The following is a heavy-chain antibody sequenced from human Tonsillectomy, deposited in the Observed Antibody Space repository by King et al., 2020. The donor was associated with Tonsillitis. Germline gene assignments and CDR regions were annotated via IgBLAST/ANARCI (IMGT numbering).Heavy chain of an antibody. Sequence: QLVESGGGLVKPGRSLRLSCTASGFTFGDYAMSWFRQAPGKGLEWVGFIRSKAYGGTTEYAASVKGRFTISRDDSKSIAYLQMNSLKTEDTAVYYCTRDLRAYSGSYSPIAPDYWGQGTLVTVSS. J-gene: IGHJ4*02. CDR1: GFTFGDYA. V-gene: IGHV3-49*05. D-gene: IGHD1-26*01. CDR3: TRDLRAYSGSYSPIAPDY. CDR2: IRSKAYGGTT.